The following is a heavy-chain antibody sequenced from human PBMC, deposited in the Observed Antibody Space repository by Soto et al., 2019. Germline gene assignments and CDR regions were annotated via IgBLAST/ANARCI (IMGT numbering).Heavy chain of an antibody. Sequence: PVGSLRLSCAASGFTFSNAWMNWVRQAPGKGLEWVGRIKSKTDGGTTDYAAPVKGRFTISRDDSKNTLYLQMNSLKTEDTAVYYCTTESLVMIVVVINPFEYWGQGTLVTVS. CDR3: TTESLVMIVVVINPFEY. D-gene: IGHD3-22*01. V-gene: IGHV3-15*07. J-gene: IGHJ4*02. CDR1: GFTFSNAW. CDR2: IKSKTDGGTT.